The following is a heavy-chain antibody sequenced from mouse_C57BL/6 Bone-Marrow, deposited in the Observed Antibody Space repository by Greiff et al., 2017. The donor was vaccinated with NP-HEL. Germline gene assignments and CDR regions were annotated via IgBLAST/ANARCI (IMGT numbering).Heavy chain of an antibody. V-gene: IGHV1-82*01. D-gene: IGHD3-1*01. CDR3: AREGGLSSSDS. CDR1: GYAFSSSW. J-gene: IGHJ2*01. CDR2: IYPGDGDT. Sequence: QVQLQQSGPELVKPGASVKISCKASGYAFSSSWMNWVKQRPGKGLEWIGRIYPGDGDTNYNGKFKGKATLTADKSSSTAYMQLSSLTSEDSAVYFCAREGGLSSSDSWGQGTTLTVSS.